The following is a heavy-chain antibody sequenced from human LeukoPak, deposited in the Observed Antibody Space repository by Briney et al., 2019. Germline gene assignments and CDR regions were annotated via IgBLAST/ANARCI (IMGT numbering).Heavy chain of an antibody. V-gene: IGHV3-11*01. J-gene: IGHJ3*02. CDR2: ISGSGFTI. CDR3: AKSRSYTVRDAFEI. D-gene: IGHD3-10*01. CDR1: GFTVSSNY. Sequence: GGSLRLSCAASGFTVSSNYMSWVRQAPGKGLEWISYISGSGFTIHYADSVKGRFTISRDNAKNSLYLQMNSLRAEDTAVYYCAKSRSYTVRDAFEIWGQGTKVTVSS.